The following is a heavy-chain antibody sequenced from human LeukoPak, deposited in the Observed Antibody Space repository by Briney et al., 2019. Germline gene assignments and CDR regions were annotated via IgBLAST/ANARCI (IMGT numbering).Heavy chain of an antibody. V-gene: IGHV4-34*01. D-gene: IGHD6-13*01. CDR2: INHSGST. J-gene: IGHJ5*02. CDR3: ARVGVGSSSWYDWFDP. CDR1: GGSFSGYY. Sequence: SETLSLTCAVYGGSFSGYYWSWIRQPPGKGLEWIGEINHSGSTNYNPSLKSRVTISVDTSKNQFSLRLSSVTAADTAVYYCARVGVGSSSWYDWFDPWGQETLVTVSS.